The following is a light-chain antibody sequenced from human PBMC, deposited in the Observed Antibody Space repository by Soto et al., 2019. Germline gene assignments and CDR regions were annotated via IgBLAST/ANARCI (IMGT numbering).Light chain of an antibody. J-gene: IGKJ4*01. Sequence: EFVLTQSPATLSLSPGERATLSCRASQSVSSYLAWYQQRPGQAPRLLIYGASTRATGIPARFSGSGSGTEFTLTISSLQSEDFAVYYCQQYTNWPLTFGGGTKVDIK. V-gene: IGKV3-15*01. CDR1: QSVSSY. CDR3: QQYTNWPLT. CDR2: GAS.